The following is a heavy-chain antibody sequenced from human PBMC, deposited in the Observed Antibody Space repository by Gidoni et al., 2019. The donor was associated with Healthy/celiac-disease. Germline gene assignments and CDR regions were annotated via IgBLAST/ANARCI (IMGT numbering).Heavy chain of an antibody. V-gene: IGHV2-5*01. D-gene: IGHD2-2*01. Sequence: QITLKESGPTLVHPPQTLTLTCTFSGFSLSTSGVGVGWIRQPPGKALEWIALIYWNDDKRYSPSRKSRLTITKDTSKNQVVLTMTNRDPVDTATYYCARDSTAWLFFDYWGQGTLVTVSS. CDR2: IYWNDDK. J-gene: IGHJ4*02. CDR3: ARDSTAWLFFDY. CDR1: GFSLSTSGVG.